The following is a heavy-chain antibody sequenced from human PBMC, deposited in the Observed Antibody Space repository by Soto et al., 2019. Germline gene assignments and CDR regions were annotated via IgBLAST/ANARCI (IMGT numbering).Heavy chain of an antibody. CDR1: RFNVDDFA. D-gene: IGHD2-8*01. CDR2: IRNQTSHEPP. Sequence: VRVSGTRARFNVDDFAIKYVRKAPGTGLEWVAIIRNQTSHEPPEYAAAVTGRFTISRDTSNGVAYLQMSRLTVDDSAVYYCTGAESPDTAYFSLYWGQGT. J-gene: IGHJ4*02. CDR3: TGAESPDTAYFSLY. V-gene: IGHV3-49*04.